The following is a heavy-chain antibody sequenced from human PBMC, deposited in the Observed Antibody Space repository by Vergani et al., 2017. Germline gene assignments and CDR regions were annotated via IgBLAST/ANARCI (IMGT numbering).Heavy chain of an antibody. J-gene: IGHJ5*02. D-gene: IGHD2-2*01. CDR2: INHSGST. Sequence: QVQLQQWGAGLLKPSETLSLTCAVYGGSFSGYYWSWIRQPPGKGLEWIGEINHSGSTNYNPSLKSRVTISVDTSKNQFSLKLSSVTAADTAVYYCAGGPHYYCSSTSCYGGWFDPWGQGTLVTVSS. CDR1: GGSFSGYY. V-gene: IGHV4-34*01. CDR3: AGGPHYYCSSTSCYGGWFDP.